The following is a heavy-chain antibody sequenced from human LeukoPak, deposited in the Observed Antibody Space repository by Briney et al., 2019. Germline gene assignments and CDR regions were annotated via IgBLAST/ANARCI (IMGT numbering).Heavy chain of an antibody. V-gene: IGHV4-59*01. J-gene: IGHJ4*02. CDR1: GGSISTYY. CDR2: IYYTGST. D-gene: IGHD3-22*01. Sequence: SETLSLTCTVSGGSISTYYWSWIRQPPGKGLEWIGYIYYTGSTSYNPSLKSRVTMSLDASKNQFSLKLSSVTAADTAVYYCARTYYYDSSGHPTYYFDYWGQGTLVTVSS. CDR3: ARTYYYDSSGHPTYYFDY.